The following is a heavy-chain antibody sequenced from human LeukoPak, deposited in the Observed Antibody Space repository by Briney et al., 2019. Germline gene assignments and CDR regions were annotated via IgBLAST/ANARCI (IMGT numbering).Heavy chain of an antibody. CDR2: MNPNSGNT. CDR1: GYTFTSYD. J-gene: IGHJ4*02. CDR3: ASRAAHRDY. V-gene: IGHV1-8*01. D-gene: IGHD6-25*01. Sequence: ASVKVSCKASGYTFTSYDINWVRQATGQGLEWMEWMNPNSGNTGYAQNFQGRVTMTRNTSINTAYMELSSLRSEDTAVYYCASRAAHRDYWGQGTLVTVSS.